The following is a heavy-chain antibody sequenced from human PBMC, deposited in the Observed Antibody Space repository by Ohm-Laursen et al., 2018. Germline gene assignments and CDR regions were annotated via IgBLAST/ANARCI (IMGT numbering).Heavy chain of an antibody. CDR3: AKSICSTSCYSFDY. V-gene: IGHV3-23*01. D-gene: IGHD2-2*02. CDR2: ISGSGDNT. Sequence: SLRLSCTAFGFTFSSYTMSWVRQAPGKGLEWVSAISGSGDNTYYADSVKGRFTISRDNSKNKLYLQMNSLRAEDTAVYYCAKSICSTSCYSFDYWGQGTLVTVSS. CDR1: GFTFSSYT. J-gene: IGHJ4*02.